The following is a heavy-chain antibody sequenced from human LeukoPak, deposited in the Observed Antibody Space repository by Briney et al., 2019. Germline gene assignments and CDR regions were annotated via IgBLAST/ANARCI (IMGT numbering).Heavy chain of an antibody. V-gene: IGHV4-34*01. D-gene: IGHD3-22*01. CDR2: INHSGST. Sequence: SETLSLTCAVYGGSFSGYYWSWIRQPPGMGLEWIGEINHSGSTNYNPSLKSRVTISVDTSKNQFSLKLSSVTAADTAVYYCASHSIRHYYDSSGYYYVGAFDIWGQGTMVTVSS. CDR3: ASHSIRHYYDSSGYYYVGAFDI. CDR1: GGSFSGYY. J-gene: IGHJ3*02.